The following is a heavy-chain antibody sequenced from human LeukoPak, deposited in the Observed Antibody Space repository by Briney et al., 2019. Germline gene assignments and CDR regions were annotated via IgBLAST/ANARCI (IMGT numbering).Heavy chain of an antibody. J-gene: IGHJ4*02. Sequence: ASVKVSCKASGGTFSSYAISWVRQAPGQGPESMGGIIPIFGTANYAQKFQGRVTITADESTSTAYMELSSLRSEDTAVYYCARDPDSGSYLGNYWGQGTLVTVSS. D-gene: IGHD1-26*01. CDR3: ARDPDSGSYLGNY. CDR1: GGTFSSYA. CDR2: IIPIFGTA. V-gene: IGHV1-69*13.